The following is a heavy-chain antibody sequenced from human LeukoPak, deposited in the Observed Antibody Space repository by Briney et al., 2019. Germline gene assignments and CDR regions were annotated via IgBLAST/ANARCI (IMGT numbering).Heavy chain of an antibody. CDR3: AKDSEDIVVVVAATLPDYFDY. J-gene: IGHJ4*02. Sequence: GGSLRLSCAASGFTFSSYAMSWVRQAPGKELEWVSAISGSGGSTYYADSVKGRFTISRDNSKNTLYLQMNSLRAEDTAVYYCAKDSEDIVVVVAATLPDYFDYWGQGTLVTVSS. CDR1: GFTFSSYA. V-gene: IGHV3-23*01. CDR2: ISGSGGST. D-gene: IGHD2-15*01.